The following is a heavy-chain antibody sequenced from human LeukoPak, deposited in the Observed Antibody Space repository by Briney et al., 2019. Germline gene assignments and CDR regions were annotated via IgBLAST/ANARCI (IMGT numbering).Heavy chain of an antibody. CDR3: ARVRDPYYYYMDV. CDR1: GFTFSSYS. CDR2: ISSSSSYI. J-gene: IGHJ6*03. Sequence: NPGGSLRLSCAASGFTFSSYSMNWVRQAPGKGLEWVSSISSSSSYIYYADSVKGRFTIFRDNAKNSLYLQMNSLRAEDTAVYYCARVRDPYYYYMDVWGKGTTVTVSS. V-gene: IGHV3-21*01.